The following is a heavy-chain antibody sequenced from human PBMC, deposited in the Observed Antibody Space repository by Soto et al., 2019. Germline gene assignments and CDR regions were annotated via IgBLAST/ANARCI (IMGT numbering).Heavy chain of an antibody. V-gene: IGHV4-34*01. CDR1: GGSFSGYY. CDR2: INHSGST. J-gene: IGHJ4*02. Sequence: SETLSLTCAVYGGSFSGYYWSWIRQPPGKGLEWIGEINHSGSTNYNPSLKSRVTISVDTSKNQFSLKLSSVTAADTAVYYCARDGHPTLDYWGQGTLVTVSS. CDR3: ARDGHPTLDY.